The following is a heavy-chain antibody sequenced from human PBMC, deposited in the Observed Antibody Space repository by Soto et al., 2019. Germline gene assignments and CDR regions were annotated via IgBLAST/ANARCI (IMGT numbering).Heavy chain of an antibody. CDR2: IYYSGST. J-gene: IGHJ5*02. CDR3: ACGYDYVWGSYPHNWFDP. V-gene: IGHV4-39*01. D-gene: IGHD3-16*02. Sequence: QLQLQESGPGLVKPSETLSLTCTVSGGSISSSSYYWGWIRQPPGKGLEWIGSIYYSGSTYYNPSPKSRVTISVDTSKNQFSLKLSSVTAADTAVYYCACGYDYVWGSYPHNWFDPWGQGTLVTVSS. CDR1: GGSISSSSYY.